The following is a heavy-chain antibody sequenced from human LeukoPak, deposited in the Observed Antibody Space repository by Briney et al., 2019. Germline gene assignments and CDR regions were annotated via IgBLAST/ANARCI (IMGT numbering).Heavy chain of an antibody. CDR1: GGTFSSYA. J-gene: IGHJ6*02. V-gene: IGHV1-69*04. CDR3: ARDRGITMVQHYGMDV. CDR2: IIPILGIA. D-gene: IGHD3-10*01. Sequence: SVKVSCKASGGTFSSYAISWVRQAPGQGLEWMGRIIPILGIANYAQKFQGRVTITAHQSTSTAYMELSSLRSEDTAVYYCARDRGITMVQHYGMDVWGQGTTVTVSS.